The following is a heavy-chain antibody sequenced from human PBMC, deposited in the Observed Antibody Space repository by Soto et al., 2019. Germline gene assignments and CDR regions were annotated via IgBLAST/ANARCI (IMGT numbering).Heavy chain of an antibody. J-gene: IGHJ6*02. D-gene: IGHD3-16*01. CDR3: AREVGGGMDV. Sequence: QVQLQESGPGLVKPSQTLSLTCTVSGGSISSGGYYWSWIRQHPGKGLEWIGYIYYSGSTYYNPSLKSRVTISGDTSKDQFSLKLSSGTAADAAVYYCAREVGGGMDVWGQGTTVTVSS. CDR2: IYYSGST. V-gene: IGHV4-31*03. CDR1: GGSISSGGYY.